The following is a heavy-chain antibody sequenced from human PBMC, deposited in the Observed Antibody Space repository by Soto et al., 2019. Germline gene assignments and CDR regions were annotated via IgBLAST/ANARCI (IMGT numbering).Heavy chain of an antibody. D-gene: IGHD3-10*01. CDR1: GGSISIYY. V-gene: IGHV4-59*01. CDR2: IYYSGIT. J-gene: IGHJ5*02. Sequence: SETLSLTCTVSGGSISIYYWSLIREPPGKGLEWIGYIYYSGITKYSPSLKSRVTISEDTSKNQFSLKLSSVTAADTAVYYCARDSGSGSYYDNYFDPWVQGTLVTVSS. CDR3: ARDSGSGSYYDNYFDP.